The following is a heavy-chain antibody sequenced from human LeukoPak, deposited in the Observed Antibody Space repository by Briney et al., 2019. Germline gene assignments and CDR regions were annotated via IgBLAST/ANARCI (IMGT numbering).Heavy chain of an antibody. CDR1: GYTFTSYY. Sequence: ASVKVSCKASGYTFTSYYMHWVRQAPGQGLEWMGIINPSGGSTSYAQKFQGRVTMTRDTSTSTVYMALSSLRSEDTAVYYCARDSMVVTLDYWGQGTLVTVSS. D-gene: IGHD4-23*01. CDR2: INPSGGST. V-gene: IGHV1-46*01. J-gene: IGHJ4*02. CDR3: ARDSMVVTLDY.